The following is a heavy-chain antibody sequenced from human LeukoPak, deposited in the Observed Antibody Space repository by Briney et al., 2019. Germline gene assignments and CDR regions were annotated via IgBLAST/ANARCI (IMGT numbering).Heavy chain of an antibody. V-gene: IGHV3-23*01. CDR1: GFTFSSYA. J-gene: IGHJ4*02. CDR3: ARDKYYFDY. Sequence: SGGSLRLSCAASGFTFSSYAMSWVRQAPGKGLEWVSAISGSGGSTYYADSVKGRFTISRDNAKNSLYLQMNSLRAEDTAVYYCARDKYYFDYWGQGTLVTVSS. CDR2: ISGSGGST.